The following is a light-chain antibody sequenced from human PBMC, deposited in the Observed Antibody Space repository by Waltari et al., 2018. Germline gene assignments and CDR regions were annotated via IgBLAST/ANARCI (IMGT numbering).Light chain of an antibody. CDR3: CSYAGSSTLYV. J-gene: IGLJ1*01. Sequence: QSALTQPASVSGSPGQSITISCTGTSSDVGSYNLVSWYQQHPGKAPKLRIFEGSKRPSGVSNRFAGSKPGNTASLTISWLQAEDEADYYCCSYAGSSTLYVFGTGTKVTVL. CDR1: SSDVGSYNL. CDR2: EGS. V-gene: IGLV2-23*01.